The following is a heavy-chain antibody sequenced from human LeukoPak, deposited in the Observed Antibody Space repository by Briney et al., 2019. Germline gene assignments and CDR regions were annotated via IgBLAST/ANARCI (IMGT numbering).Heavy chain of an antibody. D-gene: IGHD6-19*01. Sequence: PGGSLRLSCAVSGLTFSTYSMTWVRQGQGKGLEWVSSIYNSGAKIFYADSVKGRFTISRDNSKNMLYLQMNSLRVEDTAVYYCAKDVAPDSGWDLDYWGQGTLVTVSS. CDR3: AKDVAPDSGWDLDY. J-gene: IGHJ4*02. V-gene: IGHV3-23*01. CDR2: IYNSGAKI. CDR1: GLTFSTYS.